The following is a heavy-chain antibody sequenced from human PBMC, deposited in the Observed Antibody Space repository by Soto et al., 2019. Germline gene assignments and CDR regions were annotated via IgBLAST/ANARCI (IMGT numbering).Heavy chain of an antibody. Sequence: SETLSLTCVVSDVSISSYDWWSGVRQPAGKGVEWIGKMYHSGGADYSPSLKSRVTISADSSKNHFSLRLTAVTAADTAVYYCAAGNVDSMLEYWGQGTQVTVSS. J-gene: IGHJ4*02. CDR1: DVSISSYDW. V-gene: IGHV4-4*02. CDR3: AAGNVDSMLEY. D-gene: IGHD3-3*01. CDR2: MYHSGGA.